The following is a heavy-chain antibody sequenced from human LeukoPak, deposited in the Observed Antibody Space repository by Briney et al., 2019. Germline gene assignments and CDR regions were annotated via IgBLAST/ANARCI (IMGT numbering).Heavy chain of an antibody. J-gene: IGHJ2*01. D-gene: IGHD3-10*01. Sequence: SETLSLTCTVSGGSISSYYWSWIRQPPGKGLEWVGHIYYLGSTNYNPSLKSRVTISIDTSKNYFSLKLNSVIAADTAVYYCARDRPGSYWYFDLWGRGTPVTVSS. CDR1: GGSISSYY. CDR3: ARDRPGSYWYFDL. CDR2: IYYLGST. V-gene: IGHV4-59*01.